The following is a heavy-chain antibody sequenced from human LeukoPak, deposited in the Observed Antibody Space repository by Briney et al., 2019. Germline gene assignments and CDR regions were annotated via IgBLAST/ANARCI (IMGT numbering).Heavy chain of an antibody. J-gene: IGHJ5*01. D-gene: IGHD2-2*01. CDR1: GFTFSSYA. Sequence: GGSLRLSCAASGFTFSSYAMSWVRQAPGKGLVWVSRINDDGSTTSYADSVKGRFTISRDNAKNTLYLQMNSLRAEDTAVYYCARSLASADDSWGQGTLVTVS. CDR3: ARSLASADDS. V-gene: IGHV3-74*01. CDR2: INDDGSTT.